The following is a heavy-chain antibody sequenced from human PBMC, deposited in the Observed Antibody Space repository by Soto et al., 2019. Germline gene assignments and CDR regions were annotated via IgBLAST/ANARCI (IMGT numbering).Heavy chain of an antibody. CDR1: GYTFTSYG. CDR3: ARDSPTLSGWYFDY. CDR2: ISAYNGNT. Sequence: ASVKVSCKASGYTFTSYGISWVRQAPGQGLEWMGWISAYNGNTNYAQKLQGRVTMTTDTSTSTAYMELRSLRSGDTAVHYCARDSPTLSGWYFDYCGQRPLVPVSS. J-gene: IGHJ4*02. V-gene: IGHV1-18*01. D-gene: IGHD6-19*01.